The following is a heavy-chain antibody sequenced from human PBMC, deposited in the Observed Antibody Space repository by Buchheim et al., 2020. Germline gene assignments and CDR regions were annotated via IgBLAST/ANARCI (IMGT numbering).Heavy chain of an antibody. D-gene: IGHD2-2*01. Sequence: QVQLVESGGGVVQPGRSLRLSCAASGFTFSSYGMHWVRQAPGKGLEWVAVIWYDGSNKYYADSVKGRFTISRDNSKNTLYLQMNSLGDEDTAVYYCARAGLGYCSSTSCYRPFYYGMDVWGQGTT. CDR3: ARAGLGYCSSTSCYRPFYYGMDV. CDR2: IWYDGSNK. CDR1: GFTFSSYG. J-gene: IGHJ6*02. V-gene: IGHV3-33*01.